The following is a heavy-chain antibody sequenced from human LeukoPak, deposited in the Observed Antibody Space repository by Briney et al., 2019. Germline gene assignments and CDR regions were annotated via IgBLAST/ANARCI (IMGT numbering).Heavy chain of an antibody. V-gene: IGHV3-30*18. CDR2: ISYDGSNK. D-gene: IGHD6-13*01. CDR3: ANRGYSSSWYSFDY. J-gene: IGHJ4*02. CDR1: GFTFSSYG. Sequence: GRSLRLSCAASGFTFSSYGMHWVRQAPGKGLEWVAVISYDGSNKYYADSVKGRFTISRDNSKNTLYLQMNSLRAEGTAVYYCANRGYSSSWYSFDYWGQGNLVTVSS.